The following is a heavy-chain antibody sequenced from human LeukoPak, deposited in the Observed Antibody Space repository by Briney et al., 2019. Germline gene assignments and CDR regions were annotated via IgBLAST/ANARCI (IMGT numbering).Heavy chain of an antibody. D-gene: IGHD2-2*01. CDR2: IRYDGSNK. J-gene: IGHJ4*02. CDR1: GLTFSSYG. V-gene: IGHV3-30*02. Sequence: GGSLRLSCAASGLTFSSYGMHWVRQAPGKGLEWVAFIRYDGSNKYYADSVKGRFTISRDNSKNTLYLQMNSLRAEDTAVYYCAKDGEDAVVPAAMIDWGQGTLVTVSS. CDR3: AKDGEDAVVPAAMID.